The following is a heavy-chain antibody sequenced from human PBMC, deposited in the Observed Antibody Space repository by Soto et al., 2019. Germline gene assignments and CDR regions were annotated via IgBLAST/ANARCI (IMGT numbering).Heavy chain of an antibody. J-gene: IGHJ4*02. CDR3: AKNQERELPRVIDF. CDR1: GLTFSNYA. V-gene: IGHV3-23*01. CDR2: MSGSSSTT. Sequence: GGSLRLSCATSGLTFSNYAMSWVRQAPGGGLEWVSSMSGSSSTTYYADSVRGRFTISRDRSKNTLYLQMSSLRAEDTALYYCAKNQERELPRVIDFWGQGTMVTVSS. D-gene: IGHD1-7*01.